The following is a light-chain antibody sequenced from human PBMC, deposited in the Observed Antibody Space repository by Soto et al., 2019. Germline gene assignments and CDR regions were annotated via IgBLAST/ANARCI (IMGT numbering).Light chain of an antibody. V-gene: IGKV3-15*01. CDR3: QQYNYWPPT. CDR1: QSVGSN. Sequence: EMVMTQSPATLSVSPGERATLSCRASQSVGSNLAWYQQKPGQAPRLLIYGASPRATGIPARFSGSGSGTEFTLTISSLQSEDFAVYYCQQYNYWPPTFGQGTKVEIK. CDR2: GAS. J-gene: IGKJ1*01.